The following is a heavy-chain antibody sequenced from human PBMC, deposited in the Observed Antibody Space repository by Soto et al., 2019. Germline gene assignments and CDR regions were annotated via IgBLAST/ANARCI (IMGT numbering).Heavy chain of an antibody. CDR3: ARLVACNGVSCKFDP. CDR1: GGSVSSRSYF. J-gene: IGHJ5*02. V-gene: IGHV4-39*01. D-gene: IGHD2-15*01. CDR2: INYRGTT. Sequence: QQQLQESGPGLVTPSETLSLTCTVSGGSVSSRSYFWAWVRPSPAKGLEWIGSINYRGTTFYIASLKSRATISIDTSKNQFSLRFISVTAADTAVYYCARLVACNGVSCKFDPWGQGTLVTVSS.